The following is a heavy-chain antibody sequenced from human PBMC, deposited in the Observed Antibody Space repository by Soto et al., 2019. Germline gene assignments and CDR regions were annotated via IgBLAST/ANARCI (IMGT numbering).Heavy chain of an antibody. Sequence: GGSLRXSCAXSGFTFSSYSMNWVRQAPGKGLEWVSSISSISSYIYYADSVKGRFTISRDNAKNSLYLQMNSLRAEDTAVYYCARELPGYPYYYYYGMDVWGQGTTVTVSS. CDR2: ISSISSYI. J-gene: IGHJ6*02. CDR1: GFTFSSYS. CDR3: ARELPGYPYYYYYGMDV. D-gene: IGHD3-9*01. V-gene: IGHV3-21*01.